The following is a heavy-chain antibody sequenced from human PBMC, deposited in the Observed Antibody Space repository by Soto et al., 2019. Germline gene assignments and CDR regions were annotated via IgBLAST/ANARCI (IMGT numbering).Heavy chain of an antibody. CDR3: ARGGRHDSSGYYLPFSGMDV. V-gene: IGHV1-18*01. CDR1: GYAFTNYG. D-gene: IGHD3-22*01. CDR2: ISAYNGNT. Sequence: ASVKVSCKASGYAFTNYGISWVRQAPGQGLEWMGWISAYNGNTKYAQKLQGRVTMTTDTSTSTAYMELRSLRSDDTAVYYCARGGRHDSSGYYLPFSGMDVWGQGTTVTV. J-gene: IGHJ6*02.